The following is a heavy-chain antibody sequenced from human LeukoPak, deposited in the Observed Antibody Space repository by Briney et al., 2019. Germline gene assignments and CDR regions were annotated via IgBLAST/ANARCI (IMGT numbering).Heavy chain of an antibody. Sequence: GGSLRLSCAASGSTFSSYAMSWVRQAPGKGLEWVSAISGSGGSTYYADSVKGRFTISRDNSKNTLYLQMNSLRAEDTAVYYCAKPVASGSYSRVFDYWGQGTLVTVSS. D-gene: IGHD1-26*01. CDR2: ISGSGGST. V-gene: IGHV3-23*01. CDR3: AKPVASGSYSRVFDY. J-gene: IGHJ4*02. CDR1: GSTFSSYA.